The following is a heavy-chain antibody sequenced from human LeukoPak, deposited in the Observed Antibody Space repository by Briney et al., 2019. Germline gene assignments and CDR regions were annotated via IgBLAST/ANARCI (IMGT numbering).Heavy chain of an antibody. J-gene: IGHJ4*02. D-gene: IGHD2-2*02. CDR3: ATDGGYCSSTSCYRGDYFDF. CDR2: LQDDGSHQ. V-gene: IGHV3-7*01. Sequence: GGSLRPSCEASGFAFSTSWMGWVRQAPGKGLEWVASLQDDGSHQYYVDSAKGRFTISRENAKNSLFLQMNSLRAEDTAVYYCATDGGYCSSTSCYRGDYFDFWGQGTLVTVSS. CDR1: GFAFSTSW.